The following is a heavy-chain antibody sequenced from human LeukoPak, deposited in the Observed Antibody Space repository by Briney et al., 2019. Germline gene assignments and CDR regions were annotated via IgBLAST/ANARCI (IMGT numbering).Heavy chain of an antibody. J-gene: IGHJ4*02. CDR2: ISGSGGNT. CDR3: AKSRGYSNTSPFDY. D-gene: IGHD5-12*01. Sequence: PGGSLRLSCAASGFTFDDYAMHWVRQAPGKGLEWVSGISGSGGNTYYADSVKGRFTISRDNSRNTLYLQMNSLTAEDTALYYCAKSRGYSNTSPFDYWGQGTLVAVSS. CDR1: GFTFDDYA. V-gene: IGHV3-23*01.